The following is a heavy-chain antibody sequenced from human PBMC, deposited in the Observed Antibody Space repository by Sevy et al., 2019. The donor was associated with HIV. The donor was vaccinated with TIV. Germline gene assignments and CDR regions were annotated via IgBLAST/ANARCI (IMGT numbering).Heavy chain of an antibody. CDR1: GFTFSNYW. V-gene: IGHV3-7*01. Sequence: GGSLRLSCAASGFTFSNYWMSWVRQAPGKGLEWVANIKQDGSEKYYVDSVKGRFSFSRDNAKSSLYLQMNSLRDEDTAVYYCARGGSTSWYGGDFDYWGQGTLVTVSS. D-gene: IGHD6-13*01. J-gene: IGHJ4*02. CDR2: IKQDGSEK. CDR3: ARGGSTSWYGGDFDY.